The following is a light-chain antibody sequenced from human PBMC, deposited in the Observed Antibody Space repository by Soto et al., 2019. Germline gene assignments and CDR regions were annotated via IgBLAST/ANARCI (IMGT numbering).Light chain of an antibody. CDR1: SSDVGGYNY. V-gene: IGLV2-14*03. CDR3: QSYDSSLSGPVV. Sequence: QSALTQPASVSGSPGQSITISCTGTSSDVGGYNYVSWYQHHPGKAPKLIIYDVTNRPSGVPDRFSGSKSGTSASLAITGLQAEDEADYYCQSYDSSLSGPVVFGGGTQLTVL. CDR2: DVT. J-gene: IGLJ2*01.